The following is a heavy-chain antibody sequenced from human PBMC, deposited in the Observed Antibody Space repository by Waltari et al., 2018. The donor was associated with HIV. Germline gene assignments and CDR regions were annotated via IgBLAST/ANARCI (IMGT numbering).Heavy chain of an antibody. D-gene: IGHD3-3*01. CDR1: GYTFTSYY. J-gene: IGHJ5*02. Sequence: QVQLVQSGAEVKKPGASVKVSCKASGYTFTSYYMHWVRQAPGQGLEWMGINNPSGGSTSYAQKFQGRVTMTMDTSTSTVYMELSSLRSEDTAVYYCARATIFGVVIMNNWFDPWGQGTLVTVSS. CDR3: ARATIFGVVIMNNWFDP. V-gene: IGHV1-46*01. CDR2: NNPSGGST.